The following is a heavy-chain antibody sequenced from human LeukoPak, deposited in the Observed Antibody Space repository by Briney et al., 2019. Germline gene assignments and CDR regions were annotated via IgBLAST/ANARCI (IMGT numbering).Heavy chain of an antibody. CDR1: GYSFTSYW. CDR3: ARHRRPSIAAAADDSSGYYFEDAFDI. CDR2: IYPGDSDT. V-gene: IGHV5-51*01. Sequence: GESLKISCKGSGYSFTSYWIGWVRQMPRKGLEWMGIIYPGDSDTRYSPSFQGQVTISADKSISTAYLQWSSLKASDTAMYYCARHRRPSIAAAADDSSGYYFEDAFDIWGQGTMVTVSS. J-gene: IGHJ3*02. D-gene: IGHD3-22*01.